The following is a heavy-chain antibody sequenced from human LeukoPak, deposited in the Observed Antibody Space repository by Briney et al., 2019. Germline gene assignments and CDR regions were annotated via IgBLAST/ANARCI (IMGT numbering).Heavy chain of an antibody. Sequence: GGSLRLSCSASGFTFSSYSMNWVPQAPGKGLEWVSSINSSSRYISYADSVKGRFTISRDNAKNSLYLQMNSLRAEDTAVYYCARGFYDFWSGYDYWGEGTLVTVPS. CDR3: ARGFYDFWSGYDY. D-gene: IGHD3-3*01. CDR2: INSSSRYI. CDR1: GFTFSSYS. J-gene: IGHJ4*02. V-gene: IGHV3-21*01.